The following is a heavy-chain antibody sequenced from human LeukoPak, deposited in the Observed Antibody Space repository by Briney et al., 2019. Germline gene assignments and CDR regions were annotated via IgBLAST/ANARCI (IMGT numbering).Heavy chain of an antibody. CDR1: GFTFSSYA. D-gene: IGHD3-10*01. Sequence: GGSLRLSCAASGFTFSSYAMHWVRQAPGKGLEWVAVISHHGSNNYYADSVRGRFTISRDNSKNTLYLQMSSLRAEDTAVYYCAQDSDYYGSGSYYYWGQGTLVTVSS. J-gene: IGHJ4*02. V-gene: IGHV3-30*04. CDR2: ISHHGSNN. CDR3: AQDSDYYGSGSYYY.